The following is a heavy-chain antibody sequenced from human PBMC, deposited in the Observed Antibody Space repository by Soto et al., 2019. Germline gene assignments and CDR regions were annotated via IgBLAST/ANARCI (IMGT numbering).Heavy chain of an antibody. D-gene: IGHD6-19*01. J-gene: IGHJ6*02. V-gene: IGHV3-30-3*01. CDR1: GFTFSSYA. CDR3: ARDPDDRSSGWYAPADYYYGMDV. CDR2: ISCDGSNK. Sequence: LRLSCAASGFTFSSYAMRWVRQAPFKGLEWVAVISCDGSNKYYADSVKGRFTISRDNSKNTLYLQMNSLRAEDTAVYYCARDPDDRSSGWYAPADYYYGMDVWGQGTTVTVSS.